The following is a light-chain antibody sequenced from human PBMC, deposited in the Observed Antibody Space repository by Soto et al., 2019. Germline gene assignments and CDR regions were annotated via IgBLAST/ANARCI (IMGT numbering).Light chain of an antibody. Sequence: DIQMTQSPSTLSASVGDRVTITCRASQSIARWVAWYQQKPGQAPKLLIYDASTLESGVPSRFSGSGSGTEFTLNIISLQTDDFATYYCQQYNSYWTFGPGTKVEIK. CDR2: DAS. J-gene: IGKJ1*01. CDR3: QQYNSYWT. CDR1: QSIARW. V-gene: IGKV1-5*01.